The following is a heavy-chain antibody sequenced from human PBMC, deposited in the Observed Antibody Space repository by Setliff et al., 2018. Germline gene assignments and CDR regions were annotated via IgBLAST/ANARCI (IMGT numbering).Heavy chain of an antibody. D-gene: IGHD3-10*01. J-gene: IGHJ4*02. CDR2: INSDGSGT. V-gene: IGHV3-74*01. CDR1: GFTFNTYW. CDR3: VRVRSLLFDY. Sequence: PGGSLRLSCAASGFTFNTYWMHWVRQAPGKGLVWFSHINSDGSGTSYADSVKGRFTISRDNAKNTLYLQMNSLRAEDTAVYYCVRVRSLLFDYWGQGALVTVSS.